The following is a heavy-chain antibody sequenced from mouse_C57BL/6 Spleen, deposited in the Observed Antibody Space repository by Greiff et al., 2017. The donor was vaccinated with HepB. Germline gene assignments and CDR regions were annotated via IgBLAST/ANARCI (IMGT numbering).Heavy chain of an antibody. J-gene: IGHJ2*01. V-gene: IGHV1-80*01. D-gene: IGHD1-1*01. CDR3: ARSSYYGSSYVDY. CDR1: GYAFSSYW. CDR2: IYPGDGGT. Sequence: QVQLKESGAELVKPGASVKISCKASGYAFSSYWMNWVKQRPGKGLEWIGQIYPGDGGTNYNGKFKGKATLTADKSSSTAYMQLSSLTSEDSAVYFCARSSYYGSSYVDYWGQGTTLTVSS.